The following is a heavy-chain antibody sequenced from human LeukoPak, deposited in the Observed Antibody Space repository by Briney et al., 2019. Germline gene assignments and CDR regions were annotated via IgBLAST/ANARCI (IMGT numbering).Heavy chain of an antibody. Sequence: ASVKVSCKASGYTFTSYGISWVRQAPGQGLEWMGWISAYNGDTNYVQKLQGRVTMTRDTSTSTAYMELRSLRSDDTAVYYCARVAPRGYCSGGRCYGWFDPWGQGTLVTVSS. CDR3: ARVAPRGYCSGGRCYGWFDP. J-gene: IGHJ5*02. D-gene: IGHD2-15*01. V-gene: IGHV1-18*04. CDR1: GYTFTSYG. CDR2: ISAYNGDT.